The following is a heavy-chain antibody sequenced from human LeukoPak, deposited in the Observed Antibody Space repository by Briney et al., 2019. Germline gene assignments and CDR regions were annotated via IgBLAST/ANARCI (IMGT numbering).Heavy chain of an antibody. D-gene: IGHD2-21*02. CDR1: GFTFNSYA. Sequence: PGGSLRLSCAASGFTFNSYAIHWVRQAPGKGLEWVAVISYDGSNKYSADSVKGRFTISRDNSKNTLYLQMNSLRAEDTALYYCANPCSDGVCYPDYWGQGTLVTVSS. CDR3: ANPCSDGVCYPDY. CDR2: ISYDGSNK. J-gene: IGHJ4*02. V-gene: IGHV3-30-3*01.